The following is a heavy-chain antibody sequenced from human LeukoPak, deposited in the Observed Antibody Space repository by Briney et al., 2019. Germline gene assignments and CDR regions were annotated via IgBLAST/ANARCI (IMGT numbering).Heavy chain of an antibody. D-gene: IGHD5-12*01. V-gene: IGHV4-39*07. CDR2: IYHSGST. Sequence: SETLSLTCTVSGGSISSSSYYWGWIRQPPGKGLEWIGYIYHSGSTYYNPSLKSRVTISVDRSKNQFSLKLSSVTAADTAVYYCARGATTYYYYYYMDVWGKGTTVTVSS. J-gene: IGHJ6*03. CDR3: ARGATTYYYYYYMDV. CDR1: GGSISSSSYY.